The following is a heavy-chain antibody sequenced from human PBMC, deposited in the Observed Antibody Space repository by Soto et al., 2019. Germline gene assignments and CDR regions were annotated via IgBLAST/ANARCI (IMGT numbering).Heavy chain of an antibody. J-gene: IGHJ6*03. CDR1: GFTFSSYA. D-gene: IGHD3-9*01. CDR3: ARDQVGHDILTGSYHYYMDV. V-gene: IGHV3-64*01. Sequence: GGSLRLSCEASGFTFSSYAMHWVRQAPGKGLEYVSAISSNGGSKYYANSVKGRITISRDNSKNTLYLQMGSLRAEDTAVYYCARDQVGHDILTGSYHYYMDVWGKGTTVTVSS. CDR2: ISSNGGSK.